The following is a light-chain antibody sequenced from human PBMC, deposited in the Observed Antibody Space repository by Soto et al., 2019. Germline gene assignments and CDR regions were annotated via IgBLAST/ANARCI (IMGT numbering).Light chain of an antibody. CDR1: ESVNSN. CDR2: GSS. V-gene: IGKV3-15*01. J-gene: IGKJ2*01. CDR3: QQYNKRPYT. Sequence: EIVMTQSPATLSVSPGERATLSCRASESVNSNLALYQQKPGQAPRLLMSGSSTRATGIPARFSGSGSGTDFTLSTSTLQSEDFAFYCCQQYNKRPYTFCQGNQRES.